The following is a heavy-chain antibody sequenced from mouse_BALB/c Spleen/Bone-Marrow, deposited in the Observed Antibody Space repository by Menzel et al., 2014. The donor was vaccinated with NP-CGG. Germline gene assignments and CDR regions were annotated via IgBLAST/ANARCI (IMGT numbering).Heavy chain of an antibody. J-gene: IGHJ3*01. Sequence: VKLQESGPELVKPGASVKMSCKASGYTFTSYYIHWVKQRPGQGLEWIGWIYPGDGSTKYNEKFKGKTTLTADKSSSTVYMLLSSLTSEDSAIYFCARDVYGYWGQGTLVTVSA. CDR2: IYPGDGST. V-gene: IGHV1S56*01. CDR3: ARDVYGY. CDR1: GYTFTSYY. D-gene: IGHD2-2*01.